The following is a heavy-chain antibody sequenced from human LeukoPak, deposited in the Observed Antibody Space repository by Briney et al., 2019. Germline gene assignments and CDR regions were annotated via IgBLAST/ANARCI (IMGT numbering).Heavy chain of an antibody. CDR3: ARVFSSSSADY. CDR1: GGSISSSSYY. D-gene: IGHD6-6*01. CDR2: IYYSGST. J-gene: IGHJ4*02. Sequence: SETLSLTCTVSGGSISSSSYYWGWIRQPPGKGLEWIGSIYYSGSTYYNPSLKSRVTISVDTSKNQFSLKLSSVTAADTAVYYCARVFSSSSADYWGQGTLVTVSS. V-gene: IGHV4-39*01.